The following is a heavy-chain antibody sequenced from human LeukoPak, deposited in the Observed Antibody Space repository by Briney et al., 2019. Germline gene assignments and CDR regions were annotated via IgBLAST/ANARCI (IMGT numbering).Heavy chain of an antibody. CDR3: AIWETDQGGEFDS. CDR2: ISSSSSYR. J-gene: IGHJ4*02. Sequence: PSETLSLTCTVSGGSISSSSYYWGWIRQPPGKGLEWVSSISSSSSYRYYSVSVKGRFTISRDNARNSLYLQMNGLRVEDTAVYFCAIWETDQGGEFDSWGQGTLVTVSS. D-gene: IGHD3-16*01. V-gene: IGHV3-21*01. CDR1: GGSISSSS.